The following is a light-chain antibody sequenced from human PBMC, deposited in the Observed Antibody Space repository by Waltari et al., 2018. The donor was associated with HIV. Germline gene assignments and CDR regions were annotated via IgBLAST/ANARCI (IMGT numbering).Light chain of an antibody. V-gene: IGKV3-20*01. J-gene: IGKJ2*01. CDR2: GAS. CDR3: QQYGSSPPYT. CDR1: QSVSSSY. Sequence: EIVLTQSPVTLSLSPGERATLSCRASQSVSSSYLAWYQQKPGQAPRLLIYGASSRATGIPDRFSGRGSGTDFTLTISRLEPEDFAVYYCQQYGSSPPYTFGQGTKLEIK.